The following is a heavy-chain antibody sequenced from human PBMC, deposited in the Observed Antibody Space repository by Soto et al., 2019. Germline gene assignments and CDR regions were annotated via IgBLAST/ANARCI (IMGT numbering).Heavy chain of an antibody. CDR2: MNPNSGNT. D-gene: IGHD6-6*01. J-gene: IGHJ3*02. V-gene: IGHV1-8*02. CDR3: ARGFRGAARPSPVQYAFDI. CDR1: GYTFTSYD. Sequence: GASVKVSCKASGYTFTSYDINWVRQATGQGLEWMGWMNPNSGNTGYAQKFQGRVTMTRNTSISTAYMELSSLRSEDTAVYYCARGFRGAARPSPVQYAFDIWGQGTMVTVSS.